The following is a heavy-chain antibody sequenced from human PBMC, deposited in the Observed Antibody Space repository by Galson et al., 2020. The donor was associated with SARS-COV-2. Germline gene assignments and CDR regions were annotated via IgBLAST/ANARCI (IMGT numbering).Heavy chain of an antibody. V-gene: IGHV3-7*01. Sequence: GGSLRLSCAASGFTFSRYSMTWVRQAPGKGLEWVANIKEDGNATYSADSVKGRFTISRDNAKNSLYLQMNSLRAEDMARYYCARDDSSGYLDREHWGQGTLGTVSS. CDR2: IKEDGNAT. CDR3: ARDDSSGYLDREH. D-gene: IGHD3-22*01. CDR1: GFTFSRYS. J-gene: IGHJ1*01.